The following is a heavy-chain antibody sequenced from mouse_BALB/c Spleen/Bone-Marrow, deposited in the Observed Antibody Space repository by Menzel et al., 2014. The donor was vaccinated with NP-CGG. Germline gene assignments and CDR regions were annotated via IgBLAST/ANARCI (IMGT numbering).Heavy chain of an antibody. CDR2: IYPGVGDI. Sequence: QVQLQQSGAELVRPGSSVKISCKASGYAFSSYWMNWVQQRPGQGLEWIGQIYPGVGDINYNGKFKGKATLTADKSSGTAYMQFSSLTSEDSAVYFCARGDFDFEAWFTYWGQGTLVTVSA. D-gene: IGHD2-4*01. CDR3: ARGDFDFEAWFTY. J-gene: IGHJ3*01. CDR1: GYAFSSYW. V-gene: IGHV1-80*01.